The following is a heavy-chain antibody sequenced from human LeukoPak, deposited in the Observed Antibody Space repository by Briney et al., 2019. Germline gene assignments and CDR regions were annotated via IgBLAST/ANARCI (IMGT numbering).Heavy chain of an antibody. Sequence: GGSLRLSCAASGFTFSSYAMSWVRQAPGKGLEWVSAISGSGGSTYYADSVKGRFTISRDNSKNTLYLQMNSLRAEDTAVYYCAKDPSDIVVGGDAFDIWGQGTMVTVSS. D-gene: IGHD2-2*01. CDR1: GFTFSSYA. J-gene: IGHJ3*02. V-gene: IGHV3-23*01. CDR2: ISGSGGST. CDR3: AKDPSDIVVGGDAFDI.